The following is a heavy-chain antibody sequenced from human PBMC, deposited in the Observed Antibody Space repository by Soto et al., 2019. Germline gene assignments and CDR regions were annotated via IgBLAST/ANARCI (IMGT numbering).Heavy chain of an antibody. D-gene: IGHD3-22*01. Sequence: SVKVYCKASGCTLNKYAIDLERKAPGQGLEWMGGITPLFGTPNYAQRFQGRVTISVYEVTSTAYMELRSLRSYDAGVYYCARQFDYDKSGYYYAYWGQGTLVTGSS. CDR3: ARQFDYDKSGYYYAY. CDR2: ITPLFGTP. CDR1: GCTLNKYA. J-gene: IGHJ4*02. V-gene: IGHV1-69*13.